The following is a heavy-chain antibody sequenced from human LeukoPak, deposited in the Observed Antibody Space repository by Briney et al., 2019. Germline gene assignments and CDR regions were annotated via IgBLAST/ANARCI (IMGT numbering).Heavy chain of an antibody. Sequence: ASVKVSCKASGGTFSSYAISWVRQAPGQGLEWMGRIIPILGIANYAQKFQGRVTITAGKSTSTAYMELSSLRSEDTAVYYCASVGGGYFFAFDIWGQGTMVTVSS. CDR3: ASVGGGYFFAFDI. J-gene: IGHJ3*02. D-gene: IGHD2-15*01. CDR1: GGTFSSYA. V-gene: IGHV1-69*04. CDR2: IIPILGIA.